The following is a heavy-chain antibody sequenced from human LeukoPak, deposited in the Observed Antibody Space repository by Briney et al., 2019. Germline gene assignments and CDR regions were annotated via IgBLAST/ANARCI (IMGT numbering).Heavy chain of an antibody. J-gene: IGHJ4*02. D-gene: IGHD1-26*01. CDR3: AKDRRQWELLGYFDY. Sequence: PGGPLRLSCAASGFTFSSYGMHWVRQAPGKGLEWVAFIRYDGSNKYYADSVKGRFTISRDNSKNTLYLQMNSLRAEDTAVYYCAKDRRQWELLGYFDYWGQGTLVTVSS. CDR1: GFTFSSYG. CDR2: IRYDGSNK. V-gene: IGHV3-30*02.